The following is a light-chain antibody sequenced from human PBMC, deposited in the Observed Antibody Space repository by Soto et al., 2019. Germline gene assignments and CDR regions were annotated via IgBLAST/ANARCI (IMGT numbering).Light chain of an antibody. Sequence: ERVLTQSPRTLSLCQGERATLSRRASQSVSSYLAWYQQKPGQAPRLLIYDASNRATGIPARFSGSGSGTDFTLTISSLEPEDFAVYYCQQRSNWRSITFGQGTRREIK. J-gene: IGKJ5*01. CDR1: QSVSSY. CDR3: QQRSNWRSIT. CDR2: DAS. V-gene: IGKV3-11*01.